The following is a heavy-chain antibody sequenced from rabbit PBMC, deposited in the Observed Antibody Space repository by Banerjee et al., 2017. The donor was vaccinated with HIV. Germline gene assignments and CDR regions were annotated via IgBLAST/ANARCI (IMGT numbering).Heavy chain of an antibody. J-gene: IGHJ3*01. Sequence: QSLEESGGDLVKPGASLTLTCTASGFDFSSNVMCWVRQAPGKGLEWIACIYTSSGSTYYASWAKGRFTISKTSSTTVTLQMTSLTAADTATYFCARDLAGVTGWNFGLWGQGTLVTVS. D-gene: IGHD4-1*01. V-gene: IGHV1S40*01. CDR2: IYTSSGST. CDR1: GFDFSSNV. CDR3: ARDLAGVTGWNFGL.